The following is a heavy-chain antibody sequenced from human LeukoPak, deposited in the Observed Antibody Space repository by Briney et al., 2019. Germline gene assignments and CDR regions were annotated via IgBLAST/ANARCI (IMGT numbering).Heavy chain of an antibody. Sequence: GGSLRLSCAASGFTFSSYWMSWVRQAPGKGLEWVANIKQDGSEKYYVDSVKGRFTISRDNAKNSLYLQMNSLRAEDTAEYYCARSAVGTSCCTAVDYWGQGTLVTVFS. CDR2: IKQDGSEK. CDR3: ARSAVGTSCCTAVDY. J-gene: IGHJ4*02. D-gene: IGHD1-26*01. CDR1: GFTFSSYW. V-gene: IGHV3-7*03.